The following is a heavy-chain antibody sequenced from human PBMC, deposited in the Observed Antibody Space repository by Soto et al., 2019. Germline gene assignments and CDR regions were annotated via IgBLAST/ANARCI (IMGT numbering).Heavy chain of an antibody. D-gene: IGHD5-18*01. CDR2: ISYDGSNK. CDR1: GFTFSSYA. CDR3: ARDTVGYSYPNWFDP. Sequence: QVQLVESGGGVVQPGRSLRLSCAASGFTFSSYAMHWVRQAPGKGLEWVAVISYDGSNKYYADSVKGRFTISRNNSKNTLYMQMTSLRADDTAVYYCARDTVGYSYPNWFDPWGQGTLVTVSS. V-gene: IGHV3-30-3*01. J-gene: IGHJ5*02.